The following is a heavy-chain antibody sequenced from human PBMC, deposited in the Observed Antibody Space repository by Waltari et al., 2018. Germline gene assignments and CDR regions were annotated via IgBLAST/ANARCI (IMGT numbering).Heavy chain of an antibody. CDR1: GFTFSSYA. Sequence: EVQLVESGGGLVQPGGSLRLSCAASGFTFSSYAMSWVRQAPGKGLEWVSAISGSVGSTYYADSVKGRFTISRDNSKNTLYLQMNSLRAEDTAVYYCAKDSGFGGVIVYYFDYWGQGTLVTVSS. CDR2: ISGSVGST. J-gene: IGHJ4*02. V-gene: IGHV3-23*04. CDR3: AKDSGFGGVIVYYFDY. D-gene: IGHD3-16*02.